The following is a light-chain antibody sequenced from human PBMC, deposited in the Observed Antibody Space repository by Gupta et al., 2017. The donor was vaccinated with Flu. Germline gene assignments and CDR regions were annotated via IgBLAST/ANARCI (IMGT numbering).Light chain of an antibody. V-gene: IGLV2-11*01. Sequence: SVTISFTGTISDVGRHNYVSCHQPYPSNPPNLMIYDVTRRPSALPARFSVSKSGNTASLTISGHQAEDAADYYCCSYACTDTYVFGTETKVSVL. CDR1: ISDVGRHNY. CDR3: CSYACTDTYV. CDR2: DVT. J-gene: IGLJ1*01.